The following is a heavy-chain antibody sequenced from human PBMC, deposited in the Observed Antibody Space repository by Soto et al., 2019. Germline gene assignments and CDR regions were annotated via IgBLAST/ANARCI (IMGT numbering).Heavy chain of an antibody. Sequence: ASVKVSCKASGYTFTSYGISWVRQAPGQGLEWMGWISAYNGNTNYAQKLQGRVTMTTDTSTSTAYIELRSLRSDDTAVYYCARRDGSSSLSSYYYYGMDVWGQGTTVTVSS. CDR3: ARRDGSSSLSSYYYYGMDV. J-gene: IGHJ6*02. CDR1: GYTFTSYG. V-gene: IGHV1-18*01. D-gene: IGHD6-6*01. CDR2: ISAYNGNT.